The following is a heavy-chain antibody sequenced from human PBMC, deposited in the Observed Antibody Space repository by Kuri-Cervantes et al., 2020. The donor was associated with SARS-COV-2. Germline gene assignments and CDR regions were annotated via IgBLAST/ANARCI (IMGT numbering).Heavy chain of an antibody. D-gene: IGHD3-10*01. V-gene: IGHV1-8*02. CDR2: MNPNSGNT. J-gene: IGHJ5*02. CDR1: GYTFTSYG. Sequence: ASVKVSCKASGYTFTSYGISWVRQATGQGLEWMGWMNPNSGNTGYAQKFQGRVTMTRNTSISTAYMELSSLRSEDTAVYYCARGGEVLWFGESFDPWDQGTLVTVSS. CDR3: ARGGEVLWFGESFDP.